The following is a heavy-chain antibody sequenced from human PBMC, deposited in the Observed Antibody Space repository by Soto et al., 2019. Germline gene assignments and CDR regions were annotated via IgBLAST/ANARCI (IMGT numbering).Heavy chain of an antibody. CDR2: ISGSDDST. V-gene: IGHV3-23*01. CDR3: TKRSSSSTFDY. D-gene: IGHD6-6*01. J-gene: IGHJ4*02. CDR1: GFTFSSYA. Sequence: EVQLLESGGGLVQPGESLRLSCAGSGFTFSSYAMSWVRQAPGKGLEWVSVISGSDDSTYYADSVKGRFTISRDNSKNTLYLKLNTLRAGDTAVYYCTKRSSSSTFDYWGEGTLVTVSS.